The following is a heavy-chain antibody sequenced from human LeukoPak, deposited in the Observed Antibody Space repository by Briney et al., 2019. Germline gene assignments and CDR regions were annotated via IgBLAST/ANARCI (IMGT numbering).Heavy chain of an antibody. D-gene: IGHD3-9*01. CDR2: ISGSGGST. CDR3: AKTLRKGILTGYFGY. J-gene: IGHJ4*02. Sequence: PGGSLRLSCAASRFTFNTYAMSWIRQAPGKGLEWVSAISGSGGSTYYADSVKGRFTISRDNSKNTLYLQMNSLRAEDTAVYYCAKTLRKGILTGYFGYWGQGTLVTVSS. CDR1: RFTFNTYA. V-gene: IGHV3-23*01.